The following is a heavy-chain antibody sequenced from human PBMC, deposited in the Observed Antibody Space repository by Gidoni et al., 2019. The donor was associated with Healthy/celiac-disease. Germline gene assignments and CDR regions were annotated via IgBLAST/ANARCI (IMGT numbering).Heavy chain of an antibody. J-gene: IGHJ4*02. V-gene: IGHV3-33*01. D-gene: IGHD3-10*01. CDR3: RSGSYYKAGYYFDY. CDR1: GFTFSSYG. CDR2: IWYDGSNK. Sequence: QVQLVESGGGVVQPGRSLRLSCAASGFTFSSYGMHWVRQAPGKGLEWVAVIWYDGSNKYYADSVKVRFTISRDNSKNTLYLQMNSLRAEDTAVYYCRSGSYYKAGYYFDYWGQGTLVTVSS.